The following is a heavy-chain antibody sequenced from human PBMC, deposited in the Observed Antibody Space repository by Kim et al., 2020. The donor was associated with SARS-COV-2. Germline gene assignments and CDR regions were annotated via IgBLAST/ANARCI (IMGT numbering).Heavy chain of an antibody. CDR3: ARSTDYYDSSGYSY. D-gene: IGHD3-22*01. Sequence: NPSLKSRVTISVDTSKNQFSLKLSSVTAADTAVYFCARSTDYYDSSGYSYWGQGTLVTVSS. J-gene: IGHJ4*02. V-gene: IGHV4-59*01.